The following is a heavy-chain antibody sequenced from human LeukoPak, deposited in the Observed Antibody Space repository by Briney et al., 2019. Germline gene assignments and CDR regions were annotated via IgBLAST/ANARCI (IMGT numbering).Heavy chain of an antibody. Sequence: ASVKVSCKASGYTFTSYYMHWVRQAPGQGLEWMGIINPSGGSTSYAQKFQGRVTMTRDTSTSTVYMELSSLRSEDTAVYYCARVHHYYDSSGYRTAAFDIWGKGTMVTVSS. CDR2: INPSGGST. D-gene: IGHD3-22*01. V-gene: IGHV1-46*01. CDR3: ARVHHYYDSSGYRTAAFDI. CDR1: GYTFTSYY. J-gene: IGHJ3*02.